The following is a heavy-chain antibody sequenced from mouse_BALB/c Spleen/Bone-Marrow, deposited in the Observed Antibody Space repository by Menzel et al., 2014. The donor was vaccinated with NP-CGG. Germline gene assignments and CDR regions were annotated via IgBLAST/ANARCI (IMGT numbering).Heavy chain of an antibody. CDR1: GFTFSSFA. CDR3: ARRSDYDYFDY. CDR2: LSSGSSTI. Sequence: EVQVVESGGGLVQPGWTRKLSCAASGFTFSSFAMHWVRQAPEKGLEWVAYLSSGSSTIYYADTVMGRFTISRDNAKNTLYLQMSSLKSEDTAMYYCARRSDYDYFDYWGQGTTLTVSS. V-gene: IGHV5-17*03. J-gene: IGHJ2*01. D-gene: IGHD2-4*01.